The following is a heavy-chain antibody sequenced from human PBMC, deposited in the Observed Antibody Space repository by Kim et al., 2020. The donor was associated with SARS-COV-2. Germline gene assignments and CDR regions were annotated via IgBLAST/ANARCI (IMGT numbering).Heavy chain of an antibody. Sequence: GESLKISCKGSGYSFTSYWIGWVRQMPGKGLEWMGIIYPGDSDTRYSPSFQGQVTISADKSISTAYLQWSSLKASDTAMYYCARQYCSSTSCSADAFDIWGQGTMVTVSS. V-gene: IGHV5-51*01. CDR1: GYSFTSYW. J-gene: IGHJ3*02. CDR2: IYPGDSDT. CDR3: ARQYCSSTSCSADAFDI. D-gene: IGHD2-2*01.